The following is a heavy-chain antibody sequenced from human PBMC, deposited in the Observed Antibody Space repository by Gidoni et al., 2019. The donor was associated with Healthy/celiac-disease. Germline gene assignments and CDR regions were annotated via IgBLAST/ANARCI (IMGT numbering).Heavy chain of an antibody. Sequence: QVQLVQSGAEVKKPGSSVTVSCKASGYTFTSYYMHWVRQAPGQGLEWMGIINPSGGSTSYAQKFQGRVTMTRDTSTSTVYMELSSLRSEDTAVYYCARGRAARQDYYYGMDVWGQGTTVTVSS. J-gene: IGHJ6*02. CDR3: ARGRAARQDYYYGMDV. CDR1: GYTFTSYY. V-gene: IGHV1-46*01. D-gene: IGHD6-6*01. CDR2: INPSGGST.